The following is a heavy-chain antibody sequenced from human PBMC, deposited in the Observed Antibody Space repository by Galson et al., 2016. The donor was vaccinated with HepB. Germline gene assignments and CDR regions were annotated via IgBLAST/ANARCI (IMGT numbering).Heavy chain of an antibody. V-gene: IGHV1-18*04. CDR2: ISTYNGNT. CDR1: GYNFISYA. Sequence: SVKVSCKASGYNFISYAISWVRQAPGQGLECMGWISTYNGNTNYAQKFQGRVTMTADTSTSTAYMELRDLRSDDTAVYYCARGLVRVRWEGLWGQGTLVRVSP. D-gene: IGHD1-26*01. J-gene: IGHJ4*02. CDR3: ARGLVRVRWEGL.